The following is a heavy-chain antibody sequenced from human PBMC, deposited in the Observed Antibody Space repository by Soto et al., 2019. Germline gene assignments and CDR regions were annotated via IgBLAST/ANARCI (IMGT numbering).Heavy chain of an antibody. Sequence: QVQLVESGGGVVQPGRSLRLSCAAAGFTISSYAMHWVRQAPGKGLEWMAVISYDGSNKYYADSVKGRFTISRDNSKNTLYLQMNSLRAEDTAVDYCARDPLWGTAMVLWYFDLWGRGTLVTVSS. V-gene: IGHV3-30-3*01. D-gene: IGHD5-18*01. CDR3: ARDPLWGTAMVLWYFDL. CDR1: GFTISSYA. J-gene: IGHJ2*01. CDR2: ISYDGSNK.